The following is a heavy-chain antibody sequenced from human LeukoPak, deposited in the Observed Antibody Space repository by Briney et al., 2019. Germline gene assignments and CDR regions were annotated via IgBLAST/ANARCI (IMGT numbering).Heavy chain of an antibody. V-gene: IGHV1-24*01. J-gene: IGHJ4*02. CDR2: FDPEDGET. CDR1: GYTLTELS. D-gene: IGHD3-22*01. CDR3: ATDSGLWGYDSSGN. Sequence: ASVKVSCTVSGYTLTELSMHWVRQAPGKGREWMGGFDPEDGETIYAQKFQGRVTMTEDTSTDTAYMELSSLRSEDTAVYYCATDSGLWGYDSSGNWGQGTLVTVSS.